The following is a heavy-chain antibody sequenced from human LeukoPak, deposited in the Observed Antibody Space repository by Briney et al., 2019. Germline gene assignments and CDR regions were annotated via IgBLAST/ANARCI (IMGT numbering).Heavy chain of an antibody. V-gene: IGHV4-34*01. CDR3: ARGGYDILTGYKSHSIDY. Sequence: SETLSLTCAVYGGSFSGCYWSWIRQPPGKGLEWIGEINHSGSTNYDPSLKSRVTISVDTSKNQFSLKLSSVTAADTAVYYCARGGYDILTGYKSHSIDYWGQGTLVTVSS. D-gene: IGHD3-9*01. CDR2: INHSGST. CDR1: GGSFSGCY. J-gene: IGHJ4*02.